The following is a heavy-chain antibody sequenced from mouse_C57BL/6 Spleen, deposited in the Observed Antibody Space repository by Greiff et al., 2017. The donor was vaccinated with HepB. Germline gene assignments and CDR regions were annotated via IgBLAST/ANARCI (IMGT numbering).Heavy chain of an antibody. V-gene: IGHV5-17*01. J-gene: IGHJ3*01. CDR1: GFTFSDYG. Sequence: DVMLVESGGGLVKPGGSLKLSCAASGFTFSDYGMHWVRQAPEKGLEWVAYISSGSSTIYYADTVKGRFTISRDNAKNTLFLQMTSLRSEDTAMYYCARPGGYDPFFAYWGQGTLVTVSA. CDR3: ARPGGYDPFFAY. CDR2: ISSGSSTI. D-gene: IGHD2-2*01.